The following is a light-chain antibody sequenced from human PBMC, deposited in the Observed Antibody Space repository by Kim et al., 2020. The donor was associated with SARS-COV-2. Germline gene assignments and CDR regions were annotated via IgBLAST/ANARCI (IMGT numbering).Light chain of an antibody. CDR3: QQYSKWPPLT. CDR1: QSVSSS. V-gene: IGKV3-15*01. Sequence: EIVMTQSPATLSVSPGEGVTLSCRASQSVSSSLAWYQQRPGQAPRLLIYGASTRASGIPARFSGSGSGTDFILTISSLQSEDFAVYYCQQYSKWPPLTFGGGTKVDIK. J-gene: IGKJ4*01. CDR2: GAS.